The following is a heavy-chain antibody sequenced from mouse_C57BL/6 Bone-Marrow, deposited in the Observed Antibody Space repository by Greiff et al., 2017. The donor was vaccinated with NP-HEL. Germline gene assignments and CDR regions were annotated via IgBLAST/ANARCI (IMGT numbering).Heavy chain of an antibody. CDR1: GFTFSDFY. D-gene: IGHD4-1*01. CDR2: SRNKANDYTT. Sequence: EVMLVDSGGGLVQSGRSLRLSCATSGFTFSDFYMEWVRQAPGKGLEWIAASRNKANDYTTEYSASVKGRFIVSRDTSQSILYLQMNALRAEDTAIYYCARDALGPYAMDYWGQGTSVTVSS. V-gene: IGHV7-1*01. J-gene: IGHJ4*01. CDR3: ARDALGPYAMDY.